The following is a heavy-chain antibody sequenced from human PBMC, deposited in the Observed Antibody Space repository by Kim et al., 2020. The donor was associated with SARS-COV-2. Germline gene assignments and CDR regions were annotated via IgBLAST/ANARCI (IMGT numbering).Heavy chain of an antibody. CDR2: ISSSGSTI. Sequence: GGSLRLSCAASGFTFSSYEMNWVRQAPGKGLEWVSYISSSGSTIYYADSVKGRFTISRDNAKNSLYLQMNSLRAEDTAVYYCARGSVLHYDSSGYYYWGQGTLVTVSS. CDR1: GFTFSSYE. V-gene: IGHV3-48*03. D-gene: IGHD3-22*01. CDR3: ARGSVLHYDSSGYYY. J-gene: IGHJ4*02.